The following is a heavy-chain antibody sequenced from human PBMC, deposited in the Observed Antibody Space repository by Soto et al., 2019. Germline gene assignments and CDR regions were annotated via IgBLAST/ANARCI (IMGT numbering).Heavy chain of an antibody. CDR1: GGSISSSSYY. CDR2: IYYSGST. J-gene: IGHJ5*02. Sequence: SETLSLTCTVSGGSISSSSYYWGWIRQPPGKGLEWIGSIYYSGSTYYNPSLKSRVTISVDTSKNQFSLKLSSVTAADTAVYYCARHPITICGVVINPEQYNWLDHWCQANLVTVSS. CDR3: ARHPITICGVVINPEQYNWLDH. D-gene: IGHD3-3*01. V-gene: IGHV4-39*01.